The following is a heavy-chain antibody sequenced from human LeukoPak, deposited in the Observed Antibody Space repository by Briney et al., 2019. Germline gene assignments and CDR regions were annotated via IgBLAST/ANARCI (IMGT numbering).Heavy chain of an antibody. CDR3: AKRGVVIRVILVGFHKEAYYFDS. Sequence: GGSLRLSCAVSGITLSNYVMSWVRQAPGKGLEWVAGISGSGGGTNYADSVKGRFTISRDNPKNTLYLQMNSLVAEDTAVYFCAKRGVVIRVILVGFHKEAYYFDSWGQGALVTVSS. CDR2: ISGSGGGT. J-gene: IGHJ4*02. V-gene: IGHV3-23*01. CDR1: GITLSNYV. D-gene: IGHD3-22*01.